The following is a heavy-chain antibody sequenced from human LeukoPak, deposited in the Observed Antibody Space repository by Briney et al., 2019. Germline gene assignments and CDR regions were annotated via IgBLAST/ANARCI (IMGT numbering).Heavy chain of an antibody. J-gene: IGHJ6*04. Sequence: PGGSLRLSCAASGFTFSSYAMTWVRQAPGKGLEWLSVVTDTGGNTYHADSVKGRFIISRDNSKNTVYLEMNSLRVEDTAVYYCAKDLGGSGSYKYYYYYGMDVWGKGTTVTVSS. CDR1: GFTFSSYA. D-gene: IGHD3-10*01. CDR3: AKDLGGSGSYKYYYYYGMDV. V-gene: IGHV3-23*01. CDR2: VTDTGGNT.